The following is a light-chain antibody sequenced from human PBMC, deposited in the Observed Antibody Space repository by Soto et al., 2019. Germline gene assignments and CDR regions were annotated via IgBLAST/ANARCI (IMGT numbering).Light chain of an antibody. CDR2: GAS. Sequence: EIVMTQSPATLSVSLGDRATLSCRASQSVXXXXAWYLQKPGQAPRLLIYGASTRATGIPARFSGSGSETDFTLTISSLQSEDFAFYYCQQYNSWPPSYTFGQGTKLEIK. J-gene: IGKJ2*01. CDR3: QQYNSWPPSYT. CDR1: QSVXXX. V-gene: IGKV3-15*01.